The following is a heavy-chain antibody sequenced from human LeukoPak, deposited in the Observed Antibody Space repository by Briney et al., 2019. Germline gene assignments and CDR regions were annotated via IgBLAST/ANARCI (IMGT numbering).Heavy chain of an antibody. CDR2: ISAYSGKT. V-gene: IGHV1-18*03. Sequence: ASVKVSCKSSGYTFTNYGINWVREAPGQELEWMGWISAYSGKTNYAQKLQGRVTITRDTSASTAYMELSSLRSEDMAVYYCAREVVGAAAGMYNWFDPWGQGTLVTVSS. CDR3: AREVVGAAAGMYNWFDP. J-gene: IGHJ5*02. CDR1: GYTFTNYG. D-gene: IGHD6-13*01.